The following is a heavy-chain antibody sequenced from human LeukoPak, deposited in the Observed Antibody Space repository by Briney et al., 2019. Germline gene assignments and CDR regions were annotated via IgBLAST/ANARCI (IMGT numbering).Heavy chain of an antibody. Sequence: SPSETLSLTCTVSSGSISTSNYYWGWVRQPPGKALEWIGNIFYSGSTYYSPSLKSRVTISLDTSRNQFSLKLNSVTAADTAVYYCARREGLWSYFDSWGQGTLVTVSS. CDR3: ARREGLWSYFDS. CDR1: SGSISTSNYY. J-gene: IGHJ4*02. V-gene: IGHV4-39*07. D-gene: IGHD1-26*01. CDR2: IFYSGST.